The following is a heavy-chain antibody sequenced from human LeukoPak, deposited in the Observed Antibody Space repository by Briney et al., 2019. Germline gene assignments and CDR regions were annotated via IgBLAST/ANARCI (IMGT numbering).Heavy chain of an antibody. CDR1: GGTFSSYA. CDR2: ISGYNGNT. CDR3: ARHRDFWSKPDAFDI. Sequence: ASVKVSCKASGGTFSSYAISWVRQAPGQGLEWMGWISGYNGNTDYAQKLQGRVTMTTDTSTTTAYMELRSLRSDDTAMYYCARHRDFWSKPDAFDIWGQGTMVTVSS. J-gene: IGHJ3*02. V-gene: IGHV1-18*01. D-gene: IGHD3-3*01.